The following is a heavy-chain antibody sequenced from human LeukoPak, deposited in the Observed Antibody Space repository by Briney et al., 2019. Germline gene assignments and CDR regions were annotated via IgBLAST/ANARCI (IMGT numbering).Heavy chain of an antibody. CDR2: IYHSGST. CDR1: GGSISSYY. V-gene: IGHV4-38-2*02. CDR3: ARDLDSSGVFDP. D-gene: IGHD6-19*01. Sequence: PSETLSLTCTVSGGSISSYYWGWIRQPPGKGLEWVGSIYHSGSTYYNPSLKSRVTISVDTSKNQFSLKLSSVTAADTAVYYCARDLDSSGVFDPWGQGTLVTVSS. J-gene: IGHJ5*02.